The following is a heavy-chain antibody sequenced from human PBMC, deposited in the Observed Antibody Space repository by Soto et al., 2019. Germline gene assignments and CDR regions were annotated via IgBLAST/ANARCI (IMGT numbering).Heavy chain of an antibody. J-gene: IGHJ4*02. Sequence: SETLSLTCTVSGGSITNSNWWSWVRLPPAKGLEWIGDIHHAGSTKYNPSLERRVTMSVDTSKNQFGLTLTSVTAADTAVYFCARGPPIVGNTRPLESWGQGTLVTVSS. V-gene: IGHV4-4*02. CDR2: IHHAGST. D-gene: IGHD1-26*01. CDR3: ARGPPIVGNTRPLES. CDR1: GGSITNSNW.